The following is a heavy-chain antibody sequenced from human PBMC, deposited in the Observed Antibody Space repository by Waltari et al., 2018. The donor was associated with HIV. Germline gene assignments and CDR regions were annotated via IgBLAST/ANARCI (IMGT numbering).Heavy chain of an antibody. CDR2: ISNNGHST. CDR3: VKEGGYCSGGRCYYYGMDV. D-gene: IGHD2-15*01. V-gene: IGHV3-64D*06. CDR1: GSPFSSYA. Sequence: EVQLVESGGGLVQPGGSLRLSCSASGSPFSSYALPWFRPAPGKGLEYVSAISNNGHSTYYADSVKGRFTISRDNSKNTLNLQMSSLRAEDTAVYYCVKEGGYCSGGRCYYYGMDVWGQGTTVTVSS. J-gene: IGHJ6*02.